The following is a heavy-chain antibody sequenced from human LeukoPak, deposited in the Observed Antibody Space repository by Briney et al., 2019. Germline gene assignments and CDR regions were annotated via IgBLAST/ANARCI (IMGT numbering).Heavy chain of an antibody. Sequence: SETLSLTCTVSGGSISSYYWSWIRQPPGKGLEWIGYINYRGSTNYNPSLKSRVTISVDTSKNQFSLKLSSVTATHRAVYYCARSAYSSGYYYFDYWGQGTLVTVSS. D-gene: IGHD3-22*01. CDR3: ARSAYSSGYYYFDY. J-gene: IGHJ4*02. CDR2: INYRGST. V-gene: IGHV4-59*08. CDR1: GGSISSYY.